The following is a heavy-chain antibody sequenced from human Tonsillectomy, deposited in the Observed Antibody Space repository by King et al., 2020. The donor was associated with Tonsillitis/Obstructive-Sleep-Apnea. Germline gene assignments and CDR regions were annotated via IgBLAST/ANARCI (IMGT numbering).Heavy chain of an antibody. CDR1: GGSISSSSYY. CDR2: IYYSGST. D-gene: IGHD5-18*01. CDR3: ARDIWDTDYYYYYGMDV. J-gene: IGHJ6*02. Sequence: QLQESGPGLVKPSETLSLTCTVSGGSISSSSYYWGWIRQPPGKGLEWMGSIYYSGSTYYNPSLKSRVTISVDTSKNQFSLKLSSVTAADTAVYYCARDIWDTDYYYYYGMDVWGQGTTVTVSS. V-gene: IGHV4-39*07.